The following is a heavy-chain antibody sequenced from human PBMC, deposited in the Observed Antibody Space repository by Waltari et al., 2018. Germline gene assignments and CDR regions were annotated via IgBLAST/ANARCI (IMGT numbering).Heavy chain of an antibody. J-gene: IGHJ4*02. CDR1: GFTVSNNY. CDR2: IYAGGTT. CDR3: ARATATGATPEY. D-gene: IGHD7-27*01. Sequence: EVQLVESGGDLVQPGGSLRLSCAASGFTVSNNYITWVRQAPGKGLEWVSIIYAGGTTYYADSVKGRFTISRDSSKNTVNLQMNILRPEDSAVYYCARATATGATPEYWGQGTLVTVSS. V-gene: IGHV3-66*02.